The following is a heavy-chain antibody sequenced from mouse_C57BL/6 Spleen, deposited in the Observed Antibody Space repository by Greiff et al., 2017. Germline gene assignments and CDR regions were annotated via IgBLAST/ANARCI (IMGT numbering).Heavy chain of an antibody. CDR1: GYAFSSSW. CDR2: IYPGDGDT. Sequence: QVQLQQPGAELVKPGASVKISCKASGYAFSSSWMNWVKQRPGKGLEWIGRIYPGDGDTNYNGKFKGKATLTADKSSSTAYMQLSSLTSEDSAVYFCANSLVHYFDYWGQGTTLTVSS. CDR3: ANSLVHYFDY. V-gene: IGHV1-82*01. J-gene: IGHJ2*01.